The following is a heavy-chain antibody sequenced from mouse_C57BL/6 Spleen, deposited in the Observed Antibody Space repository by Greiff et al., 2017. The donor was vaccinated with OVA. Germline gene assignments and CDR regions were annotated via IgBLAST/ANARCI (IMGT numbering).Heavy chain of an antibody. D-gene: IGHD2-1*01. CDR3: ARKFYGNYVKDYFDY. CDR1: GYTFTSYW. CDR2: IYPSDSET. Sequence: VQLQQPGAELVRPGSSVKLSCKASGYTFTSYWMDWVKQRPGQGLEWIGNIYPSDSETHYNQKFKDKATLTVDKSSSTAYMQLSRLTSEDSAVYYCARKFYGNYVKDYFDYWGQGTTLTVSS. V-gene: IGHV1-61*01. J-gene: IGHJ2*01.